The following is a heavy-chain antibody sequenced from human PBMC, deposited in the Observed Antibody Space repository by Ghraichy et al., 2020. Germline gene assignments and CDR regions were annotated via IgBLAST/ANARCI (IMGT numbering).Heavy chain of an antibody. V-gene: IGHV3-15*01. CDR3: TTLGLSYT. D-gene: IGHD2/OR15-2a*01. Sequence: GGSLRLSCAASGFTFSNAWMSWVRQAPGKGLEWLGRIRSKADGGTTDYAATVKGRFFFSRDDSKDTLYLQMNSLKTEDTAVYYCTTLGLSYTWGQGTLVTVSS. CDR1: GFTFSNAW. CDR2: IRSKADGGTT. J-gene: IGHJ5*02.